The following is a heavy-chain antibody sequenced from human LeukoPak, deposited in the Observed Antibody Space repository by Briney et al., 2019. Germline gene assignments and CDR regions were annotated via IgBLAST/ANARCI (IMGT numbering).Heavy chain of an antibody. Sequence: PSETLSLTCTVSGGXISSYYCTWIRQPPGKGLEWIGYIYYSGSTKYNPSLKSRVTISVDSSKNHFSLKLSSVTAADTAVYYCARAQVGIVGATEFAYWGQGTLVTVSS. CDR1: GGXISSYY. CDR2: IYYSGST. D-gene: IGHD1-26*01. J-gene: IGHJ4*02. CDR3: ARAQVGIVGATEFAY. V-gene: IGHV4-59*08.